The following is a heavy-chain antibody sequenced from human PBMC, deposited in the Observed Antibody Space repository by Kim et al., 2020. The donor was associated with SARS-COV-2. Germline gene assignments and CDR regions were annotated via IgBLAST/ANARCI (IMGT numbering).Heavy chain of an antibody. CDR3: ARGRVSGYWLDY. CDR1: GFTFSSYA. J-gene: IGHJ4*02. V-gene: IGHV3-30-3*01. D-gene: IGHD3-22*01. CDR2: ISYDGSNK. Sequence: GGSLRLSCAASGFTFSSYAMHWVRQAPGKGLEWVAVISYDGSNKYYADSVKGRFTISRDNSKNTLYLQMNSLRAEDTAVYYCARGRVSGYWLDYWGQGTLVTVSS.